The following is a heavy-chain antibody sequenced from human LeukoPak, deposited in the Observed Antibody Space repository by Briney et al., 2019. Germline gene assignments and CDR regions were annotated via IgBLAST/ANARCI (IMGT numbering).Heavy chain of an antibody. J-gene: IGHJ6*03. D-gene: IGHD6-13*01. CDR2: IYHSGST. Sequence: SETLSLTCTVSGYSISIGYYWGWIRQPPGKGLEWIGSIYHSGSTYYNPSLKSRVTLSVDKSKNQFSLKLSSVTAADTAVYYCARDRVGQQLVGRKDNYYHMDVWGKGTTVTISS. CDR3: ARDRVGQQLVGRKDNYYHMDV. V-gene: IGHV4-38-2*02. CDR1: GYSISIGYY.